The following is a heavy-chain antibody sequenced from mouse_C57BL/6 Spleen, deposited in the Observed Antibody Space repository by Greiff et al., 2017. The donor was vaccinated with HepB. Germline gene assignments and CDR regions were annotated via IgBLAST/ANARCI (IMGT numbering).Heavy chain of an antibody. V-gene: IGHV10-1*01. Sequence: EVMLVESGGGLVQPKGSLKLSCAASGFSFNTYAMNWVRQAPGKGLEWVAGIRSKSNNYATYYADSVKDRFTISRDDSESMLYLQMNNLKTEDTAMYYCVGDDYYGSSPAWFAYWGQGTLVTVSA. CDR2: IRSKSNNYAT. J-gene: IGHJ3*01. D-gene: IGHD1-1*01. CDR3: VGDDYYGSSPAWFAY. CDR1: GFSFNTYA.